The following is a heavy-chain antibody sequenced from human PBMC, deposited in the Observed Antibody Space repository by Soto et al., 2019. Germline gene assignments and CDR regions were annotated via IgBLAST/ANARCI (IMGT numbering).Heavy chain of an antibody. CDR1: GYTFTSYA. D-gene: IGHD6-19*01. CDR3: ARPLPRIAVAGIFDL. CDR2: INAGNGNT. J-gene: IGHJ2*01. Sequence: ASLKVSCTASGYTFTSYAISWVRQAPGQRLEWMGWINAGNGNTKYSQKFQGRVTITRDTSASTAYMELSSLRSEDTAVYYCARPLPRIAVAGIFDLWGRGTLVTVSS. V-gene: IGHV1-3*01.